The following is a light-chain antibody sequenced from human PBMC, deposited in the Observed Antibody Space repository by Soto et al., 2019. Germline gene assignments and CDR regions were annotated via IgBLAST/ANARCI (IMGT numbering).Light chain of an antibody. J-gene: IGKJ1*01. V-gene: IGKV1-5*01. Sequence: RDSQDISRWLAWYQQKPGEAPKLLISDASNLGSGVPSRFSGSGSGTDFTLTISSLKPDDFATYYCHQYNSFPSFGQGTKVDIK. CDR2: DAS. CDR1: QDISRW. CDR3: HQYNSFPS.